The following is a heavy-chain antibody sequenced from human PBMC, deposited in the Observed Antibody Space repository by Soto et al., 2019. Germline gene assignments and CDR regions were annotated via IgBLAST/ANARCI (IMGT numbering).Heavy chain of an antibody. CDR3: ARGMGAAWVTPLSH. V-gene: IGHV3-53*01. D-gene: IGHD2-21*02. CDR1: GFNVDNVY. J-gene: IGHJ4*02. CDR2: LYTADST. Sequence: EVQLVESGGGLMQPGGSLRLSCITSGFNVDNVYMSWVRQAPGTGLEWVSVLYTADSTNYADSVKGRFTNSRDSSKKTVYLQMDNLRAEDTAVYYCARGMGAAWVTPLSHWGQGTLVIVSS.